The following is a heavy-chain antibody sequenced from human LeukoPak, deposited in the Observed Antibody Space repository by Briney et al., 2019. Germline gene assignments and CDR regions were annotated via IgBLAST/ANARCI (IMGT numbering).Heavy chain of an antibody. CDR3: ARSRGYTYDLSPFDY. CDR2: INYIGST. Sequence: SETLSPTCTVSGGSISRYSWSWIRQPPGEGLEWIGYINYIGSTNYNPSLKSRVTISVDTSKNQFSLKLSSVTAADTAVYYCARSRGYTYDLSPFDYWGQGTLVTVSS. J-gene: IGHJ4*02. D-gene: IGHD5-18*01. CDR1: GGSISRYS. V-gene: IGHV4-59*01.